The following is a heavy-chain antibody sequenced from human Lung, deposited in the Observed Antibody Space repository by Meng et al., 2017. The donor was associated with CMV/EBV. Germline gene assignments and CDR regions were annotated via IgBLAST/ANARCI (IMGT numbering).Heavy chain of an antibody. Sequence: GESXKISCAASGFTFSSYWMHWVRQAPGKGLVWVSRINSDGSSTSYADSVKGRFTISRDNAKNTLYLQMNSLRAEDTAVYYCAREQPNSDAYDIWVQGTMVTVSS. CDR3: AREQPNSDAYDI. V-gene: IGHV3-74*01. CDR1: GFTFSSYW. J-gene: IGHJ3*02. CDR2: INSDGSST. D-gene: IGHD4-23*01.